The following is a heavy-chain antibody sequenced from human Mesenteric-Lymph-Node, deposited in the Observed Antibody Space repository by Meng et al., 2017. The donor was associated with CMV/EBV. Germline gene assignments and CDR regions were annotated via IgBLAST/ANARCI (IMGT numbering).Heavy chain of an antibody. Sequence: PETLSLTCTVSGGSISSRTYWGWIRQPPGKGLEWIGNIYYSESTYNNPSLKSRVTIPVETSKNQFSLKLSSVTAADTAVYYCARVRSPSTLAPFDYWGQGTLVTVSS. CDR1: GGSISSRTY. J-gene: IGHJ4*02. CDR2: IYYSEST. D-gene: IGHD3-3*01. CDR3: ARVRSPSTLAPFDY. V-gene: IGHV4-39*07.